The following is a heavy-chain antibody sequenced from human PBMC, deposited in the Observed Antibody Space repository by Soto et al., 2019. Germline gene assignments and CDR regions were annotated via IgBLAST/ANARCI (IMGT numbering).Heavy chain of an antibody. CDR1: GGSFSGYY. Sequence: SETLSLTCAVYGGSFSGYYWSWIRQPPGKGLEWIGEINHSGSTNYNPSLKSRVTISVDTSKNQFSLKLSSVTAADTAVYYCASLAAAGHFDYWGQGTLVTVSS. J-gene: IGHJ4*02. D-gene: IGHD6-13*01. CDR2: INHSGST. CDR3: ASLAAAGHFDY. V-gene: IGHV4-34*01.